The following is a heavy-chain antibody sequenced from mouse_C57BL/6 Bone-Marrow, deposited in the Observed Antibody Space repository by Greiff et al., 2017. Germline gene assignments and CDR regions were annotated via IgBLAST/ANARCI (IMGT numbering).Heavy chain of an antibody. J-gene: IGHJ2*01. CDR2: IYPGGGYT. D-gene: IGHD2-12*01. V-gene: IGHV1-63*01. Sequence: VQGVESGAELVRPGTSVKMSCKASGYTFTHYWIGWAKQRPGHGLEWIGDIYPGGGYTNYNEKFKGKATLTADESSSTAYMQFSSLTSEDSAIYYCARYRLNYFDYWGQGTTLTVSS. CDR3: ARYRLNYFDY. CDR1: GYTFTHYW.